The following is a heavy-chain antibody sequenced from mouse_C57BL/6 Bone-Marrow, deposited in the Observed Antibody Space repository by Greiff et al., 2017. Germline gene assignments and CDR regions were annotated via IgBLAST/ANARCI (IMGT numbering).Heavy chain of an antibody. CDR3: ARQGIFTTVVAPYFDY. D-gene: IGHD1-1*01. Sequence: EVKLVESGGGLVKPGGSLKLSCAASGFTFSSYTMSWVRQTPEKRLEWVATISGGGGNTYYPDSVKGRFTISRDNAKNTLYLQMSSLRSEDTALYYCARQGIFTTVVAPYFDYWGQGTTLTVSS. CDR1: GFTFSSYT. V-gene: IGHV5-9*01. CDR2: ISGGGGNT. J-gene: IGHJ2*01.